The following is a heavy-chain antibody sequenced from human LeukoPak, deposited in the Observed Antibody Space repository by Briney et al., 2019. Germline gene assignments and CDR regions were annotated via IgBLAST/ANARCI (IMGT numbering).Heavy chain of an antibody. CDR2: INHSGST. CDR3: ARGAMIYYFDY. Sequence: SETLSLTCAVYGGSFSGYYWSWIRQPPGKGLEWIGEINHSGSTNYNPSLKSRVTISVDTSKNQFSLKLSSVAAADTAVYYCARGAMIYYFDYWGQGTLATVSS. J-gene: IGHJ4*02. V-gene: IGHV4-34*01. D-gene: IGHD3-22*01. CDR1: GGSFSGYY.